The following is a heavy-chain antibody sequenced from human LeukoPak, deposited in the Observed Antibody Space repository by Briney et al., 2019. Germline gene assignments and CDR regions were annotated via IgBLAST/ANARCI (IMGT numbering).Heavy chain of an antibody. CDR1: GGSISSGSYY. V-gene: IGHV4-61*02. D-gene: IGHD3-10*01. CDR3: ASELAGIFDY. Sequence: SETLSLTCTVSGGSISSGSYYWSWIRQPAGKGLEWIGRIYTSGSTNYNPSLKSRVTISVDTSKNQFSLKLSAVTAADTAVYYCASELAGIFDYWGQGTLVTVSS. J-gene: IGHJ4*02. CDR2: IYTSGST.